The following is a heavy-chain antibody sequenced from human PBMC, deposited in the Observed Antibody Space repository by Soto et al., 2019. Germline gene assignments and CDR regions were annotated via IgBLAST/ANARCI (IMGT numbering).Heavy chain of an antibody. Sequence: SETLSLTCTISGGSVSSGSYDWSWIRQPPGKGLEWIGYIYYSGSTNYNPSLKSRVTIPVDTSKNQFSLKLSSVTAADTAVYYCARARTTGWLQLGYFDYWGQGTLVTVSS. CDR3: ARARTTGWLQLGYFDY. CDR1: GGSVSSGSYD. J-gene: IGHJ4*02. D-gene: IGHD5-12*01. CDR2: IYYSGST. V-gene: IGHV4-61*01.